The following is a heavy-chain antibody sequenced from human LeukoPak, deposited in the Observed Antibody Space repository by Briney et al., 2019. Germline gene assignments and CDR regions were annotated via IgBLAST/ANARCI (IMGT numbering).Heavy chain of an antibody. CDR1: GGSFSGYY. CDR3: ARHGRATTVVTPVRYFDL. CDR2: INHSGST. D-gene: IGHD4-23*01. V-gene: IGHV4-34*01. Sequence: SETLSLTCAVYGGSFSGYYWSWIRQPPGKGLEWIGEINHSGSTNYNPSLKSRVTISVDTSKNQFSLKLSSVTAADTAVYYCARHGRATTVVTPVRYFDLWGRGTLVTVSS. J-gene: IGHJ2*01.